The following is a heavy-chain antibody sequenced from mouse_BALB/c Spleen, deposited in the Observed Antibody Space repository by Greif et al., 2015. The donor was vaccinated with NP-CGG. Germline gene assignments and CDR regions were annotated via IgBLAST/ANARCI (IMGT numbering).Heavy chain of an antibody. V-gene: IGHV1-69*01. J-gene: IGHJ2*01. Sequence: VQLQQSGAELVMPGASVKMSCKASGYTFTDYWMHWVKQRPGQGLEWIGAIDTSDSYTSYNQKFKGKATLTVDESSSTAYMQLSSLTSEDSAVYYCARSGRGYFDYWGQGTTLTVSS. CDR1: GYTFTDYW. D-gene: IGHD1-3*01. CDR2: IDTSDSYT. CDR3: ARSGRGYFDY.